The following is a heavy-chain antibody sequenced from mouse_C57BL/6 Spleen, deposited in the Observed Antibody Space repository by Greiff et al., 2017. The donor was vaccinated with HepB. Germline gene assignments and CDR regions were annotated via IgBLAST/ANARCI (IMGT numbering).Heavy chain of an antibody. V-gene: IGHV5-9-1*02. CDR3: TREGLTTVVATRYFDV. D-gene: IGHD1-1*01. J-gene: IGHJ1*03. CDR1: GFTFSSYA. CDR2: ISSGGDYI. Sequence: EVKLMESGEGLVKPGGSLKLSCAASGFTFSSYAMSWVRQTPEKRLEWVAYISSGGDYIYYADTVKGRFTISRDNARNTLYLQMSSLKSEDTAMYYCTREGLTTVVATRYFDVWGTGTTVTVSS.